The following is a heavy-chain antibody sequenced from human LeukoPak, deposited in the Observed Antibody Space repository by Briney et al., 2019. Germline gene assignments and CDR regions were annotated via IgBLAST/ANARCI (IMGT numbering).Heavy chain of an antibody. V-gene: IGHV3-30*02. CDR1: GFTFSSYG. CDR3: AKDRGRYPYY. CDR2: IRYDGSNK. J-gene: IGHJ4*02. Sequence: AGGSLRLSCAASGFTFSSYGMHWVRQAPGKGLEWVAFIRYDGSNKYYADSVKGRFTISRDNSKNTLYLQMNSLRAEDTAVYYCAKDRGRYPYYWGQGTLVTVSS. D-gene: IGHD3-16*01.